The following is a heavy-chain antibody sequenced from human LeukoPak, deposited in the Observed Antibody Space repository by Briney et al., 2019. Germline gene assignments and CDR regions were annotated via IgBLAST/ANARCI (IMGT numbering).Heavy chain of an antibody. CDR1: GGSISSHY. CDR3: AGGGRNCSGGSCYSHTPSYDYYCMDV. J-gene: IGHJ6*03. Sequence: SETLSLTCTVSGGSISSHYWSWVRQPPGKGLEWGGYLYYSGSTNYNPSLKSRVNISVDTSKNQFSLKLSSVTAADTAVYYCAGGGRNCSGGSCYSHTPSYDYYCMDVWGKGTTVTVSS. D-gene: IGHD2-15*01. V-gene: IGHV4-59*11. CDR2: LYYSGST.